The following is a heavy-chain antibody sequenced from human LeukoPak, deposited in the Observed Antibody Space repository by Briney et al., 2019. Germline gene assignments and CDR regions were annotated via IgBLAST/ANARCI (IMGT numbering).Heavy chain of an antibody. CDR1: GFTLSDYY. J-gene: IGHJ6*02. Sequence: GGSLRLSCAASGFTLSDYYMSWVRQAPGKGLEWVSYISSSGSTIYYAESVKGRFTISRDNAKNSLYLQMNSLRAEDTAVYYCARLRYYGMDVWGQGTTVTVSS. CDR3: ARLRYYGMDV. CDR2: ISSSGSTI. V-gene: IGHV3-11*01.